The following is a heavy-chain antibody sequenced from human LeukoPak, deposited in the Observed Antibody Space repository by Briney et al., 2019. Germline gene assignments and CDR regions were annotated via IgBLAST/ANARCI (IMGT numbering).Heavy chain of an antibody. D-gene: IGHD2-2*01. V-gene: IGHV1-2*06. CDR3: ARDYCSSTSCLFDY. CDR1: GYTFTGYH. Sequence: ASVKVSCKASGYTFTGYHMHWVRQAPGQGLEWMGRINPNSGDTNYAQKFQGRVTMARDTSISTAYMELSRLTSDDTAVYYCARDYCSSTSCLFDYWGQGTLVTVSS. CDR2: INPNSGDT. J-gene: IGHJ4*02.